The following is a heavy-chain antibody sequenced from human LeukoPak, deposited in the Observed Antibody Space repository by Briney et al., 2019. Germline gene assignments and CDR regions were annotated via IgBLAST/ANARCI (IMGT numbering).Heavy chain of an antibody. CDR1: GGSISSYY. D-gene: IGHD3-16*02. Sequence: KASETLSLTGTGSGGSISSYYWSWIRQPAGKGLEWIGRIYTSGSTNYNPSLKSRVTMSVDTPKNQFSLKLNSVTAASTAMYYCAVRYTGKYIYFDYWGQGILVTVSS. V-gene: IGHV4-4*07. CDR3: AVRYTGKYIYFDY. CDR2: IYTSGST. J-gene: IGHJ4*02.